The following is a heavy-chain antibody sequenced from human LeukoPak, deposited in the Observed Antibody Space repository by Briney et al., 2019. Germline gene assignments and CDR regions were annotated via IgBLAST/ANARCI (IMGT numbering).Heavy chain of an antibody. D-gene: IGHD3-10*01. CDR1: GFTFSSYS. CDR3: ARDGWYYYGSGSYYLTYYYYGTDV. CDR2: ISSSSSYI. J-gene: IGHJ6*02. V-gene: IGHV3-21*01. Sequence: GGSLRLSCAASGFTFSSYSMNWVRQAPGKGLEWVSSISSSSSYIYYADSVKGRFTISRDNAKNSLYLQMNSLRAEDTAVYYCARDGWYYYGSGSYYLTYYYYGTDVWGQGTTVTVSS.